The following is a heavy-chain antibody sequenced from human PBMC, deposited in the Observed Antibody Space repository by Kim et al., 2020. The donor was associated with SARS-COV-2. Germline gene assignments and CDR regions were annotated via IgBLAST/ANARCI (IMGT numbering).Heavy chain of an antibody. D-gene: IGHD3-22*01. J-gene: IGHJ4*02. CDR3: AADLPDGGILELRQVVYY. Sequence: GGSLRLSCAASGFTFSNAWLLWFRQAPGKGLEWVGRIKTNTEDGTVDYTSPVKCRFSISRDDSKNTVYLQMSSLKTEDTAVYFCAADLPDGGILELRQVVYYWGPGTLVTVAT. V-gene: IGHV3-15*01. CDR1: GFTFSNAW. CDR2: IKTNTEDGTV.